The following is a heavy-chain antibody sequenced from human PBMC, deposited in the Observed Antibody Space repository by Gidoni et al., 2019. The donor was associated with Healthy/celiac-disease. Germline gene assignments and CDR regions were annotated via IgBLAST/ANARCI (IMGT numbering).Heavy chain of an antibody. J-gene: IGHJ1*01. CDR3: ARGPIVVVPAAMYPPRYRKGAEYFQH. D-gene: IGHD2-2*01. Sequence: QVQLQQWGAGLLKPSETLSLTCAVYGGSFSGYYWSWIRQPPGKGLEWIGEINHSGSTNYNPSLKSRVTISVDTSKNQFSLKLSSVTAADTAVYYCARGPIVVVPAAMYPPRYRKGAEYFQHWGQGTLVTVSS. V-gene: IGHV4-34*01. CDR2: INHSGST. CDR1: GGSFSGYY.